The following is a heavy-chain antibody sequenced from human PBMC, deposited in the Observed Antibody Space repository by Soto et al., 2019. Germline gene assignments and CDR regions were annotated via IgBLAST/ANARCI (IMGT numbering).Heavy chain of an antibody. Sequence: PSETLSLTCTFSCGSISSYYWSLIRQPPGKGLEWIGYIYYSGSTNYNPSLKSRVTISVDTSKNQFSLKLSSVTAADTAVYYCAREARDMVRGHYYYYGMDVWGQGTTVTVSS. J-gene: IGHJ6*02. CDR3: AREARDMVRGHYYYYGMDV. CDR1: CGSISSYY. CDR2: IYYSGST. D-gene: IGHD3-10*01. V-gene: IGHV4-59*01.